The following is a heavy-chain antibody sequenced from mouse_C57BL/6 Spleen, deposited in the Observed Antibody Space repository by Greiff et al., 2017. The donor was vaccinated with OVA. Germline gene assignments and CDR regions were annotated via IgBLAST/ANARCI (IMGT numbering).Heavy chain of an antibody. CDR2: FYPGSGSI. CDR3: ARHETEPGLGYYAMDY. Sequence: QVQLKQSGAELVKPGASVKLSCKASGYTFTEYTIHWVKQRSGQGLEWIGWFYPGSGSIKYNEKFKDKATLTADKSSSTVYMELSRLTSEDSAVYFCARHETEPGLGYYAMDYWGQGTSVTVSS. CDR1: GYTFTEYT. J-gene: IGHJ4*01. V-gene: IGHV1-62-2*01.